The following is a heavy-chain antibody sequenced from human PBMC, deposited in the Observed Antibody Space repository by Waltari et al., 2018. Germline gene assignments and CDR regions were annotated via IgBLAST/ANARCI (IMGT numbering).Heavy chain of an antibody. Sequence: QVQLVQSGAEVKKPGASVKVSCKASGYTFTGYYMHWVRQAPGQGLEWMGWINPNSGGTNYAQKFQGRVTMNRETSSSTAYMELSRLRSDDTAVYYCARTQGDSSSWPYYYYYGMDVWGQGTTVTVSS. D-gene: IGHD6-13*01. J-gene: IGHJ6*02. V-gene: IGHV1-2*02. CDR1: GYTFTGYY. CDR2: INPNSGGT. CDR3: ARTQGDSSSWPYYYYYGMDV.